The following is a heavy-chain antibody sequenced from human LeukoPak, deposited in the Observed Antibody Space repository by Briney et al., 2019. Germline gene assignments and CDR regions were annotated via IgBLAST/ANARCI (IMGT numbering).Heavy chain of an antibody. CDR1: GFTFSSYE. Sequence: GGSLRLSCAASGFTFSSYEMNWVRQAPGKGLEWVSYISSSGSTIYHADSVKGRFTISRDNAKNSLYLQMNSLRAEDTAVYHCARAPLVLQYRWWFDPWGQGTLVIVSS. CDR3: ARAPLVLQYRWWFDP. CDR2: ISSSGSTI. J-gene: IGHJ5*02. V-gene: IGHV3-48*03. D-gene: IGHD5-24*01.